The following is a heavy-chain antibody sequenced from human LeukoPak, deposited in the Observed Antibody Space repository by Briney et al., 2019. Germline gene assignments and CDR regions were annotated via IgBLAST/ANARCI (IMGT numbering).Heavy chain of an antibody. Sequence: SVKVSCKASGGTFSSYTISWVRQAPGQGLEWMGRIIPILGIANYAQKFQGRVTITADKSASTAYMELSSLRSEDTAVYYCASAIIAARPDYFDYWGQGTLVTVSS. D-gene: IGHD6-6*01. J-gene: IGHJ4*02. CDR1: GGTFSSYT. CDR2: IIPILGIA. CDR3: ASAIIAARPDYFDY. V-gene: IGHV1-69*02.